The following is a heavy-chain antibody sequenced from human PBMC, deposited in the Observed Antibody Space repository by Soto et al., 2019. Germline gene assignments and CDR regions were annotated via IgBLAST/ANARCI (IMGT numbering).Heavy chain of an antibody. CDR3: AREIVVVPAATPGYDI. Sequence: GASVKVSCKASGYTFTSYDINWVRQATGQGLEWMGWMNPNSGNTGYAQKFQGRVTMTRNTSISTAYMELSSLRSEDTAVYYCAREIVVVPAATPGYDIWGQGTMVTVPS. J-gene: IGHJ3*02. CDR1: GYTFTSYD. CDR2: MNPNSGNT. V-gene: IGHV1-8*01. D-gene: IGHD2-2*01.